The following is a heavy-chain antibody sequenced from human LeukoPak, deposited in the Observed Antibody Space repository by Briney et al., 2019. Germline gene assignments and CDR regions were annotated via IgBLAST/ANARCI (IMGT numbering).Heavy chain of an antibody. CDR1: GGTFSSYA. Sequence: SVKVSCKASGGTFSSYAISWVRQAPGQGLEWMGGIIPIFGTANYAQKFQGRVTITADESTSTAYMELSSLRSEDTAVYYCARGRTIFGVSSALQQWGQGTLVTVSS. D-gene: IGHD3-3*01. V-gene: IGHV1-69*13. J-gene: IGHJ1*01. CDR3: ARGRTIFGVSSALQQ. CDR2: IIPIFGTA.